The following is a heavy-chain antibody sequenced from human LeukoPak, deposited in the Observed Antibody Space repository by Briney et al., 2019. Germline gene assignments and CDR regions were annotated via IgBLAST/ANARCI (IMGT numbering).Heavy chain of an antibody. CDR2: IYTGGNT. D-gene: IGHD3-3*01. Sequence: PSETLSLTCTVSGGSISFYYWTWIRQSAGKGLEWTGRIYTGGNTNYNPSLKSRATLSIDTSKNQFSLMLTSVTAADTAVYYCARDSRYYDFWSGYVDYWGQGILVTVSS. CDR1: GGSISFYY. J-gene: IGHJ4*02. CDR3: ARDSRYYDFWSGYVDY. V-gene: IGHV4-4*07.